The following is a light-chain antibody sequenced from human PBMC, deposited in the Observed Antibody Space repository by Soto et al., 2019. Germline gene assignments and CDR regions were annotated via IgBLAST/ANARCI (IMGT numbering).Light chain of an antibody. J-gene: IGLJ1*01. V-gene: IGLV2-14*01. CDR2: EVS. CDR1: SSDVGGYNY. Sequence: QSVLTQPASVSGSPGQLITISCTGTSSDVGGYNYVSWYQQHPGEAPKLMIYEVSNQPSGVSNRFSGSKSGNTASLTISGLQAEDEADYYCSSYTSSDTYVFGTGTKVTVL. CDR3: SSYTSSDTYV.